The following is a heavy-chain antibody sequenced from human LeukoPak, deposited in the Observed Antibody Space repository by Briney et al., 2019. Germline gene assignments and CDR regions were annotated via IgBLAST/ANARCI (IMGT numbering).Heavy chain of an antibody. V-gene: IGHV4-61*01. CDR3: ARAYCSGGSCYFAY. CDR2: IYYSGST. CDR1: GGSVSSDSHY. Sequence: SETLSLTCTVSGGSVSSDSHYCSWIRQPPGKGLEWIGSIYYSGSTNYNPSLRSRVTISTDTSKNQFSLKLSSVTAADTAMYYCARAYCSGGSCYFAYWGQGTLVTVSS. J-gene: IGHJ4*02. D-gene: IGHD2-15*01.